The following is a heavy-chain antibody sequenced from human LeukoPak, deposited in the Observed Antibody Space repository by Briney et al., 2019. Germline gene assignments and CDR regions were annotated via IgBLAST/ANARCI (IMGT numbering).Heavy chain of an antibody. CDR1: GFTFSSYS. Sequence: GGSLRLSCAASGFTFSSYSMNWVRQAPGKGLEWVSSISSSSSYIYYADSVKGRFTVSRDNAKNSLYLQMNSLRAEDTAVYYCARDPNPPRIVGATTGGSDYWGQGTLVTVSS. J-gene: IGHJ4*02. CDR3: ARDPNPPRIVGATTGGSDY. V-gene: IGHV3-21*01. D-gene: IGHD1-26*01. CDR2: ISSSSSYI.